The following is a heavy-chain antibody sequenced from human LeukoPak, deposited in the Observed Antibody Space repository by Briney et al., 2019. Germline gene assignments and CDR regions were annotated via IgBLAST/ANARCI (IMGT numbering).Heavy chain of an antibody. CDR3: ARDDSSRDDSGGYHY. D-gene: IGHD3-22*01. J-gene: IGHJ4*02. CDR2: IHMSGST. V-gene: IGHV4-4*07. CDR1: GDSIKSYH. Sequence: SETLSLTCTASGDSIKSYHWSWIRQPARKGLEWIGRIHMSGSTNYNPSLRSRVAISMDNSKNQFSLKLKSVTAADTAVYYCARDDSSRDDSGGYHYWGQGTLVTISS.